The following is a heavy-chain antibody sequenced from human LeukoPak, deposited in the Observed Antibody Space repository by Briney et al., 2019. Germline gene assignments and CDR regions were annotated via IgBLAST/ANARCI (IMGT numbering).Heavy chain of an antibody. Sequence: GESLTLSCAASGFTFSSYAMTWVRQAPGKGLEWVSAITGSGSTRFYADSVKGRFTISRDNSKNTLYLQMNSLRAEDTAVYYCAKDLEGLVGPYYFDYWGQGTLVTVSS. CDR1: GFTFSSYA. CDR3: AKDLEGLVGPYYFDY. J-gene: IGHJ4*02. D-gene: IGHD2-2*01. V-gene: IGHV3-23*01. CDR2: ITGSGSTR.